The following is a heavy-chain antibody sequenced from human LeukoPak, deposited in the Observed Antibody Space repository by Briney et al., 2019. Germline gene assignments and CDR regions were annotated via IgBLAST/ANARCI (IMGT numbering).Heavy chain of an antibody. CDR3: AELGITMIGGV. Sequence: GGSLRLSCAASGFTFSSYSMNWVRQAPGKGLEWVSFISSSSSYIYYADSVKGRFTISRDNAKNSLYLQMNSLRAEDTAVYYCAELGITMIGGVWGKGTTVTISS. CDR2: ISSSSSYI. D-gene: IGHD3-10*02. CDR1: GFTFSSYS. J-gene: IGHJ6*04. V-gene: IGHV3-21*01.